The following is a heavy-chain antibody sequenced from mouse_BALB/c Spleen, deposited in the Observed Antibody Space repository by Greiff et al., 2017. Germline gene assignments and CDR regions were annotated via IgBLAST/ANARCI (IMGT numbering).Heavy chain of an antibody. Sequence: LQQPGSELVRPGASVKLSCKASGYTFTSYWMHWVKQRPGQGLEWIGNIYPGSGSTNYDEKFKSKATLTVDTSSSTAYMQLSSLTSEDSAVYYCSQTARATYYAMDYWGQGTSVTVSS. CDR1: GYTFTSYW. V-gene: IGHV1S22*01. D-gene: IGHD3-2*01. J-gene: IGHJ4*01. CDR2: IYPGSGST. CDR3: SQTARATYYAMDY.